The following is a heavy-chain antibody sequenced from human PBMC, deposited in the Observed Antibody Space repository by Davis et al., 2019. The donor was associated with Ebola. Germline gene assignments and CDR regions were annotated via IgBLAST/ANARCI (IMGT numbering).Heavy chain of an antibody. Sequence: PGGSLRLSCAASKFTLSSYWMSWVRQAPGKGLEWVANIKQDGSEKYYVDSVKGRFTISRDNAKNSLYLQMNSLRAEDTAVYYCARDQDTSPEWNWFDSWGQGTLVTVSS. D-gene: IGHD3-3*01. CDR3: ARDQDTSPEWNWFDS. CDR2: IKQDGSEK. J-gene: IGHJ5*01. CDR1: KFTLSSYW. V-gene: IGHV3-7*03.